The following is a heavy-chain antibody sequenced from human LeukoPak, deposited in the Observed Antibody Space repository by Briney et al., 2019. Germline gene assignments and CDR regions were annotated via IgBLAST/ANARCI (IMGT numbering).Heavy chain of an antibody. D-gene: IGHD5-24*01. Sequence: SETLSLTCAVYGGSFSGYYWSWIRQPPGRGLEWIGEINHSGSTNYNPSLKSRVTISVDTSKNQFSLKLSSVTAADTAVYYCARGRWLQSPFDYWGQGTLVTVSS. V-gene: IGHV4-34*01. CDR1: GGSFSGYY. CDR2: INHSGST. CDR3: ARGRWLQSPFDY. J-gene: IGHJ4*02.